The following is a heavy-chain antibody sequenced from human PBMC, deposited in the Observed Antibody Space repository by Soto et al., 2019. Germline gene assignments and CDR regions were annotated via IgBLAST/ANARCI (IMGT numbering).Heavy chain of an antibody. V-gene: IGHV1-69*02. J-gene: IGHJ4*02. CDR3: ARGWESTVSTWSFGAF. CDR2: IIPFLGVT. D-gene: IGHD1-26*01. Sequence: QVQLVQSGAEVKKPGSSVKVSCKASGGTFSPYTVNWVRQAPGQGLEWMGRIIPFLGVTNYAQKFQARVTRTADTSTTTADMELSGLRFEATAVYYCARGWESTVSTWSFGAFWGRGTLVTVSS. CDR1: GGTFSPYT.